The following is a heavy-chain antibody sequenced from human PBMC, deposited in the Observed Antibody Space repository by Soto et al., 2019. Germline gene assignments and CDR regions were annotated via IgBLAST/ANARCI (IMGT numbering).Heavy chain of an antibody. CDR3: ARDRWELIPCAWDH. Sequence: QVQLVQSGPEVKNPGASVKVSCKASGYTFSNYGITWVRQAPGQGLEWMGWISPYNGNTIYAQKVQGRVTMTTDTSTTTAYMELRSLRSDDTAVYYCARDRWELIPCAWDHWGQGTLVTVSS. CDR2: ISPYNGNT. CDR1: GYTFSNYG. V-gene: IGHV1-18*01. D-gene: IGHD1-26*01. J-gene: IGHJ4*02.